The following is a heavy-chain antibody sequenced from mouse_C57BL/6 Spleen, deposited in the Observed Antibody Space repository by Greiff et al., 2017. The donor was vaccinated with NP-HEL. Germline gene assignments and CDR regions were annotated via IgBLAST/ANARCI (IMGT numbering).Heavy chain of an antibody. CDR2: IDPADSYT. CDR1: GYTFTSYW. V-gene: IGHV1-69*01. D-gene: IGHD1-1*01. J-gene: IGHJ3*01. CDR3: ARGDFSLPWFAY. Sequence: QVQLQQPGAELVMPGASVKLSCKASGYTFTSYWMHWVKQRPGQGLEWIGAIDPADSYTNYNQKFKGKSTLTVDKSSSTAYMQLSSLTSEDSAVYYCARGDFSLPWFAYWGQGTLVTVSA.